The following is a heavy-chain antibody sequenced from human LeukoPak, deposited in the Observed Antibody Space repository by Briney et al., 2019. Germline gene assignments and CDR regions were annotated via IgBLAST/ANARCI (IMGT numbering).Heavy chain of an antibody. D-gene: IGHD2-21*02. CDR3: ARERDCDLPQARAFDI. J-gene: IGHJ3*02. CDR1: GYTFGSYW. V-gene: IGHV3-7*01. CDR2: IKQDGSEK. Sequence: PGGSLRLSCAASGYTFGSYWMSWIRQAPGKGLEWVANIKQDGSEKYYVDSVKGRFTFSRDNAKNSLYLQLNSLRADDTAVYFCARERDCDLPQARAFDIWGQGTMVTVSS.